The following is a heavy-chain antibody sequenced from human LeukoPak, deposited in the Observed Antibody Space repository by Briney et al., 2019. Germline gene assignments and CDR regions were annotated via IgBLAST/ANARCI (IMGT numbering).Heavy chain of an antibody. J-gene: IGHJ4*02. CDR2: TYYRSKWYN. Sequence: SQTLSLTCAISGDSVSSNSAPWTWIRQSPSRGLEWLGRTYYRSKWYNEYAVSVKSRLTINPDTSKNQFSLHLNSVTPEDTAVYYCARGSSSNSWYFEYWGQGTLVTVSS. CDR3: ARGSSSNSWYFEY. CDR1: GDSVSSNSAP. V-gene: IGHV6-1*01. D-gene: IGHD6-13*01.